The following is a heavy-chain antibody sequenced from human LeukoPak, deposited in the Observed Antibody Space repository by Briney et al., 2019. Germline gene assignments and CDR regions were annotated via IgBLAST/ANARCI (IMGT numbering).Heavy chain of an antibody. CDR1: GFTFSSYA. Sequence: GGSLRLSCAASGFTFSSYAMHWVRQAPGKGLEWVAVISYDGSNKYYADSVKGRFTISRDNSKNSLYLQVNSLRAEDTAVYYCARPPYSGEEDAFDIWGQGTMVTVSS. CDR3: ARPPYSGEEDAFDI. J-gene: IGHJ3*02. D-gene: IGHD1-26*01. V-gene: IGHV3-30*04. CDR2: ISYDGSNK.